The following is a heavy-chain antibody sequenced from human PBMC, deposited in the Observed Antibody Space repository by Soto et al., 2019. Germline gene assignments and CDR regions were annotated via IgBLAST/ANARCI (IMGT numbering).Heavy chain of an antibody. CDR2: IIPVFGTA. CDR3: SRGDATKIVVTTYYAMDV. Sequence: QVQLVQSGAEVKKPGSSVRVSCKASGGTLSNYGISWVRQAPGQGLEWMGGIIPVFGTANYAQKFQGRVRITADESKSTGYMDVTSLRSEDTAVYYCSRGDATKIVVTTYYAMDVWGQGTTVSVSS. J-gene: IGHJ6*02. D-gene: IGHD4-17*01. V-gene: IGHV1-69*12. CDR1: GGTLSNYG.